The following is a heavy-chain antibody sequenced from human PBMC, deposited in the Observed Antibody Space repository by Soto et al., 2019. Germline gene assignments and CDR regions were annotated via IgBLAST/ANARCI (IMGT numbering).Heavy chain of an antibody. CDR3: ARGPYDYVWGSNPPHFDY. J-gene: IGHJ4*02. Sequence: QVQLVASGGGLVKPGGSLRLSCAASGFTFSDYYMNWIRRAPGKGLEGVAYISSSGSTIYYADSVKGRFTISRDNAKNSMYLQMNSLRDEDTAVYYCARGPYDYVWGSNPPHFDYWGQGTLVTVSS. CDR2: ISSSGSTI. D-gene: IGHD3-16*02. CDR1: GFTFSDYY. V-gene: IGHV3-11*01.